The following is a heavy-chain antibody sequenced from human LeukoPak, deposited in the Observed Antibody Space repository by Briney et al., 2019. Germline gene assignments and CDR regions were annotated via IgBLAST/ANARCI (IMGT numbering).Heavy chain of an antibody. D-gene: IGHD3-22*01. V-gene: IGHV3-30*18. Sequence: PGRSLRLSCAASGFTFSRYGMHWVRQAPGKGPEWVAVISYDGSNKYYADSVKGRFSISRDNSKSTLYLQMNSLRTEDTAVYYCAKDYYDSLYYFDYWGQGTLVTVSS. CDR1: GFTFSRYG. CDR3: AKDYYDSLYYFDY. J-gene: IGHJ4*02. CDR2: ISYDGSNK.